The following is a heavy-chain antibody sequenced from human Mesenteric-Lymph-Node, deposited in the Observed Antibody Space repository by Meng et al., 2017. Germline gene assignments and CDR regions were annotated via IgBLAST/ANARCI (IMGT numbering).Heavy chain of an antibody. CDR2: IIPIFGTA. D-gene: IGHD3-10*01. V-gene: IGHV1-69*06. CDR1: GGTFSSYT. CDR3: ARVGVLWFGELLDDGMDV. J-gene: IGHJ6*02. Sequence: SVKVSCKASGGTFSSYTISWVRQAPGQGLEWMGGIIPIFGTANYAQKFQGRVTITADKSTSTAYMELSSLRSEDTAVYYCARVGVLWFGELLDDGMDVWGQGTTVTGSS.